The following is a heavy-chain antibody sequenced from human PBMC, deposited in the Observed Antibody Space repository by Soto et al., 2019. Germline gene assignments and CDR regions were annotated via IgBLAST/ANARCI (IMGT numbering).Heavy chain of an antibody. Sequence: SETLSLTCTVSGGSISSYYWSWIRQPPGKGLEWIGYIYYSGSTNYNPSLKSRVTISVDTSKNQFSLKLSSVTAADTAVYYCARLHYGDYAGWFDLWGQGTLVTVSS. D-gene: IGHD4-17*01. CDR1: GGSISSYY. V-gene: IGHV4-59*12. J-gene: IGHJ5*02. CDR2: IYYSGST. CDR3: ARLHYGDYAGWFDL.